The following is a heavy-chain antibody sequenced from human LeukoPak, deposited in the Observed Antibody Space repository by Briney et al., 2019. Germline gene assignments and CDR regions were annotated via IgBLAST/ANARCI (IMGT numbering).Heavy chain of an antibody. Sequence: PGGSLRLSCAVSGFTVSSSYMTWVRQAPGKGLEWVSVFYIDGSTYCVDSVRGRFTISRDNSKNTLYLQMNSLRAADTAVYYCAKGGGYSGDYVSAYWGQGTLVTVSS. CDR1: GFTVSSSY. V-gene: IGHV3-53*01. J-gene: IGHJ4*02. D-gene: IGHD4-17*01. CDR3: AKGGGYSGDYVSAY. CDR2: FYIDGST.